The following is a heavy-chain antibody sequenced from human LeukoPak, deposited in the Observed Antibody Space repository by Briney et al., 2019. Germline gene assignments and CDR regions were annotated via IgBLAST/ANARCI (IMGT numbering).Heavy chain of an antibody. Sequence: ASVKVSCKASGYTFTGYYMHWVRQAPGQGLEWMGWINPNSGGTNYAQKFQGRVTMTRDTSISTAYMELSRLRSDDTAVYYCARPYCSSTSCYENWFDPWGQGILVTVSS. CDR2: INPNSGGT. D-gene: IGHD2-2*01. V-gene: IGHV1-2*02. CDR1: GYTFTGYY. J-gene: IGHJ5*02. CDR3: ARPYCSSTSCYENWFDP.